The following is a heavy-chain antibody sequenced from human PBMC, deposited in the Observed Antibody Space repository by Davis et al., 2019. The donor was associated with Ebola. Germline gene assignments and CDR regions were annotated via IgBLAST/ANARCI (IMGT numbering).Heavy chain of an antibody. CDR3: AREKLGYCSGGSCYPFDT. V-gene: IGHV4-59*08. J-gene: IGHJ4*02. CDR1: GGSISSYY. D-gene: IGHD2-15*01. Sequence: MPSETLSLTCTVSGGSISSYYWSWIRQPPGKGLEWIGYIYYSGSTNYNPSLKSRVTISVDTSKNQFSLKLSSVTAADTAVYYCAREKLGYCSGGSCYPFDTWGQGTLVPVSS. CDR2: IYYSGST.